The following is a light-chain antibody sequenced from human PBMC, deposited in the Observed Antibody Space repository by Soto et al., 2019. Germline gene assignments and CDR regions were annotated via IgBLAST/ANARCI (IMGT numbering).Light chain of an antibody. CDR1: QSVSIP. J-gene: IGKJ1*01. Sequence: EIVMTQSPATLSVSPGGRAALSFRSSQSVSIPLAWYQQKPGQAPRLLIHGATTRATGIPARFSGSGSGTEFTLTISSLQSEDFAVYYCQQYNNWPRTFGQGTKVDIK. V-gene: IGKV3-15*01. CDR2: GAT. CDR3: QQYNNWPRT.